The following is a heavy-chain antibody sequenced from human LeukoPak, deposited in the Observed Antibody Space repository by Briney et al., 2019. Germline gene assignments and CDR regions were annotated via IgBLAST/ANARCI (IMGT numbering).Heavy chain of an antibody. V-gene: IGHV3-23*01. CDR3: AKVSRYCSSTSCSPDY. CDR2: ISGSGGST. J-gene: IGHJ4*02. D-gene: IGHD2-2*01. CDR1: GFTFSSYA. Sequence: GGSLRLSCAASGFTFSSYAMSWVRQAPGKGLEWVSAISGSGGSTYYADSVKGRFTISRDNSKNTLYLQMNSLRAEDTAVYYCAKVSRYCSSTSCSPDYWGQGTLVTVSS.